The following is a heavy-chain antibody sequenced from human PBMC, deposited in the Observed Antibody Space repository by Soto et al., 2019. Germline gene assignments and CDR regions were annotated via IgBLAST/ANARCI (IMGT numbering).Heavy chain of an antibody. CDR2: ITGSGAST. D-gene: IGHD3-22*01. CDR3: AKVYYDTSGFPYFTY. J-gene: IGHJ4*02. V-gene: IGHV3-23*01. Sequence: PGGSLRLSCAASGFTFSSYAMSWVRQAPWKGLEWVSTITGSGASTYYAGSVQGRFTFSRDNSKNTLYLQMNSLRAEDTALYYCAKVYYDTSGFPYFTYWGQGTLVTVSS. CDR1: GFTFSSYA.